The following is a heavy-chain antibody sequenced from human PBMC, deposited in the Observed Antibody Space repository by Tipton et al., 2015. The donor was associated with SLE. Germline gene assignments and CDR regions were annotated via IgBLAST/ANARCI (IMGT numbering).Heavy chain of an antibody. CDR3: ARSGVGWWYFDL. Sequence: SLRLSCAVYGGSFSGYYWSWIRQPPGKGLEWVSVIYSGGSTYYADSVKGRFTISRHNSKNTLYLQMNSLRAEDTAVYYCARSGVGWWYFDLWGRGTLVTVSS. J-gene: IGHJ2*01. CDR1: GGSFSGYY. D-gene: IGHD1-14*01. V-gene: IGHV3-53*04. CDR2: IYSGGST.